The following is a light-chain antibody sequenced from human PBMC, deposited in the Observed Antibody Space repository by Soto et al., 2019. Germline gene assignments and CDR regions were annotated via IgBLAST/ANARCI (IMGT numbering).Light chain of an antibody. Sequence: QSVLTQPASVSGSPGQSITMSCTGTSSDVGGYNSVSWYRQDPGKAPKLMIYDVTNRPSGVSNRFSGSKSGNTASLTISGLQAEDEAGYYCSSFTSSITYVFGTGTEVTVL. CDR1: SSDVGGYNS. J-gene: IGLJ1*01. CDR2: DVT. CDR3: SSFTSSITYV. V-gene: IGLV2-14*01.